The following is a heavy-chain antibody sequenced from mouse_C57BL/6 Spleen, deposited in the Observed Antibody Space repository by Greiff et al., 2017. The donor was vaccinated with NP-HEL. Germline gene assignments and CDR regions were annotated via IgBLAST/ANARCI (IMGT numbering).Heavy chain of an antibody. CDR3: ERGGLRTWFAY. J-gene: IGHJ3*01. CDR1: GYTFTDHT. CDR2: IYPSDGST. V-gene: IGHV1-78*01. D-gene: IGHD2-2*01. Sequence: VQLQQSDAELVKPGASVKISCKVSGYTFTDHTIHWMKQRPEQGLEWIGYIYPSDGSTKYNEKFKGKATLTADKSSSTAYMQLNSLTSEDSAVEFCERGGLRTWFAYWGQGTLVTVSA.